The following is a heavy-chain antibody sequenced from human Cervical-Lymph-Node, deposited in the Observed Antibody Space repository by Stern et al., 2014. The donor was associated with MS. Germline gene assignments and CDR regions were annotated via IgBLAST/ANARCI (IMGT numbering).Heavy chain of an antibody. CDR1: GFTFSSYG. CDR3: AKDLHYYDSSGLPDY. Sequence: QVQLVQSGGGVVQPGRSLRLSCAASGFTFSSYGMHWVRQAPGKGLEGVAVISIDGSNKSYADSVKGRFTISRDNSKNTLYLQMNSLRAEDTAVYYCAKDLHYYDSSGLPDYWGQGTLVTVSS. V-gene: IGHV3-30*18. D-gene: IGHD3-22*01. CDR2: ISIDGSNK. J-gene: IGHJ4*02.